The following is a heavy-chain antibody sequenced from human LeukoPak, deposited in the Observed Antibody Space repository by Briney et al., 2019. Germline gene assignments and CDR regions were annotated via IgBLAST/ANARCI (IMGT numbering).Heavy chain of an antibody. Sequence: SSETLSLTCAVYGGSFSGYYWSWIRQPPGKGLEWIGEINHSGSTNYNPSLKSRVTISVDTSKNQFSLKLSSVTAADTAVYYCARAGPYDIVVVPAATFDYWGQGTLVTVSS. CDR1: GGSFSGYY. V-gene: IGHV4-34*01. CDR2: INHSGST. J-gene: IGHJ4*02. CDR3: ARAGPYDIVVVPAATFDY. D-gene: IGHD2-2*01.